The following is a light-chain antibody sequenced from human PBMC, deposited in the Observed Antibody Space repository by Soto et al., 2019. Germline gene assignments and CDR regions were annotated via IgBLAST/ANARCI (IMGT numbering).Light chain of an antibody. CDR1: QSVCNRC. CDR2: GAS. V-gene: IGKV3-20*01. CDR3: QHYGTTPWT. J-gene: IGKJ1*01. Sequence: ETVLTQSPGTLSLSPGERVTLSCRASQSVCNRCLAWYQQKPGQSPRLLIYGASIRATGIPDRFSGSGSGTDFTLTISRLEPEDFAVYYCQHYGTTPWTFGQGTKVGIK.